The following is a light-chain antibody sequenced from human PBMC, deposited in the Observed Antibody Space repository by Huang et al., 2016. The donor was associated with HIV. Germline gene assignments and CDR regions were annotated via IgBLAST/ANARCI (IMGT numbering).Light chain of an antibody. V-gene: IGKV1-16*01. CDR2: EAS. J-gene: IGKJ3*01. CDR1: QGFGIY. CDR3: QQYNSYPLT. Sequence: DIQMTQSPSSLSASVGDTVTITCRASQGFGIYLAWFQQQPGKAPKSLIYEASNLQRGVSARFRGSGSGTEFTLTISRLQPEDFASYYCQQYNSYPLTFGPGTKVDIK.